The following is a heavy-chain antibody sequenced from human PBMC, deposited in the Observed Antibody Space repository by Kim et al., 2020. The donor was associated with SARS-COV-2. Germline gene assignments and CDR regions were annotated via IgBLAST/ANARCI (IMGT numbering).Heavy chain of an antibody. CDR1: GYTFTSYY. D-gene: IGHD3-10*01. CDR3: ARERIRATMVRGVIILLGMDV. Sequence: ASVKVSCKASGYTFTSYYMHWVRQAPGQGLEWMGIINPSGGSTSYAQKFQGRVTMTRDTSTSTVYMELSSLRSEDTAVYYCARERIRATMVRGVIILLGMDVWGQGTTVTVSS. CDR2: INPSGGST. J-gene: IGHJ6*02. V-gene: IGHV1-46*01.